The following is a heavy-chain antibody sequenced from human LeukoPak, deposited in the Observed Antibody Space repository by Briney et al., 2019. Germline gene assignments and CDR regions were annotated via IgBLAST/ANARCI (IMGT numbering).Heavy chain of an antibody. CDR1: GSSIGTYS. CDR2: IYTSGST. Sequence: PSETLSLTCTVSGSSIGTYSWSWIRQPPGKGLEWIGYIYTSGSTNYNPSLKSRVTISVDTSKNQFSLKLSSVTAADTAVYYCARLGGSSWYFDAFDIWGQGTMVTVSS. D-gene: IGHD6-13*01. V-gene: IGHV4-4*09. CDR3: ARLGGSSWYFDAFDI. J-gene: IGHJ3*02.